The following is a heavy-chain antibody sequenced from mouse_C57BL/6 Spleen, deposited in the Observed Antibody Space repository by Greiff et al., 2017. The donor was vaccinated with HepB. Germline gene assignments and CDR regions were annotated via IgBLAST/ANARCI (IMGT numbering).Heavy chain of an antibody. CDR3: ARFVDYYGSSYVGYFDY. J-gene: IGHJ2*01. V-gene: IGHV1-9*01. CDR1: GYTFTGYW. CDR2: ILPGSGST. Sequence: QVQLQQSGAELMKPGASVKLSCKATGYTFTGYWIEWVKQRPGHGLEWIGEILPGSGSTNYNEKFKGKATFTADTSSNTSYMQLSSLTTEDSAIYYCARFVDYYGSSYVGYFDYWGQGTTLTVSS. D-gene: IGHD1-1*01.